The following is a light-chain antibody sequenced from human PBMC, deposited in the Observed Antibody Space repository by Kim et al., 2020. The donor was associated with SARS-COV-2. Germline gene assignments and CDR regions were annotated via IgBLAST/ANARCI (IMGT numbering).Light chain of an antibody. CDR1: KLGDKY. V-gene: IGLV3-1*01. CDR2: QDS. CDR3: QAWDSSTGV. J-gene: IGLJ2*01. Sequence: VSPRQTASVTCSGDKLGDKYACWYQQGPGQAPVLVIYQDSKRPSGIPERFSGSSSGNTATLTISGTQAMDEADYYCQAWDSSTGVFGGGTQLTVL.